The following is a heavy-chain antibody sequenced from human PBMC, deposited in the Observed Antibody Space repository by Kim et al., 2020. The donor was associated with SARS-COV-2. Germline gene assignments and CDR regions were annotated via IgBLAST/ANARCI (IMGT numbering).Heavy chain of an antibody. CDR2: SSTL. CDR3: ARESFGGA. D-gene: IGHD3-16*01. Sequence: SSTLYCADSVNGRFTGSRDNAKNSLYLQMNSLRVEDTAVYYCARESFGGAWGQGTLVTVSS. V-gene: IGHV3-48*01. J-gene: IGHJ5*02.